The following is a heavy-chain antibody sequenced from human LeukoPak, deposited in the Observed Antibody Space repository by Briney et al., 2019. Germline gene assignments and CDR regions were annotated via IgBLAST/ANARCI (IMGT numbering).Heavy chain of an antibody. CDR3: ARDPDGYSSSWYYFDY. V-gene: IGHV1-2*02. CDR2: INPNSGGT. D-gene: IGHD6-13*01. J-gene: IGHJ4*02. CDR1: GYTFTGYY. Sequence: ASMKVSCNTSGYTFTGYYMHWVRQAPGQGLEWMGWINPNSGGTNYAQKFQGRVTMTRDTSISTAYMELSRLRSDDTAVYYCARDPDGYSSSWYYFDYWGQGTLVTVSS.